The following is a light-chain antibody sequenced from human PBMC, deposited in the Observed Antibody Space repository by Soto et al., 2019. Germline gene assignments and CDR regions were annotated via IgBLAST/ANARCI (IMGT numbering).Light chain of an antibody. CDR3: QQRYRWPPIT. J-gene: IGKJ5*01. Sequence: EVVLTQSQATLSLSPGERATLSCRASESVFGYLAWYQHKPGQAPRLLIYDASNRATGVPARFSGSVSGTDCTLTISSLEPEDLAVYYCQQRYRWPPITFGQGTLL. CDR1: ESVFGY. V-gene: IGKV3-11*01. CDR2: DAS.